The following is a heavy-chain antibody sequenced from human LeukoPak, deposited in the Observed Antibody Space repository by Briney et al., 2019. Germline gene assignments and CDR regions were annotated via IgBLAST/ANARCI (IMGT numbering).Heavy chain of an antibody. Sequence: ASVKVSCKAPGGTFSSYAISWVRQAPGQGLEWMGRIIPILGIANYAQKFQGRVTITADKSTSTAYMELSSLRSEDTAVYYCATDYYDSSGYYYAGFDYWGQGTLVTVSS. V-gene: IGHV1-69*04. CDR1: GGTFSSYA. J-gene: IGHJ4*02. CDR3: ATDYYDSSGYYYAGFDY. D-gene: IGHD3-22*01. CDR2: IIPILGIA.